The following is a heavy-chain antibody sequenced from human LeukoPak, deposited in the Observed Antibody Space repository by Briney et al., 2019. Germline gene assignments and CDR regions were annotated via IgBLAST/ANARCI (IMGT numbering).Heavy chain of an antibody. J-gene: IGHJ4*02. Sequence: ASVKVSCKASGYTFTSHGISWVRQAPGQGLEWMGWIGAYNGNTNYAQKLQGRITMTTDTSTTTAYMELRSLISDDTAVYYFSRAQRYYDILTGYRHYYFYYSGQGSLVTAS. CDR1: GYTFTSHG. D-gene: IGHD3-9*01. CDR3: SRAQRYYDILTGYRHYYFYY. CDR2: IGAYNGNT. V-gene: IGHV1-18*04.